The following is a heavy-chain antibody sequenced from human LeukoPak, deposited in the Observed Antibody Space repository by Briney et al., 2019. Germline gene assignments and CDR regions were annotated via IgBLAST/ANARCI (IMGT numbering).Heavy chain of an antibody. D-gene: IGHD3-16*01. Sequence: ASVKVSCKAYGYTFTSYGISWVRQAPGQGLEWMGWIGAYNGNTNYAQKLQGRVTMIKDTSTSTAYMELRGLRSDDTAVYYCARDQGEMAAPRTPSFDIWGQGTMVTVSS. V-gene: IGHV1-18*01. J-gene: IGHJ3*02. CDR3: ARDQGEMAAPRTPSFDI. CDR1: GYTFTSYG. CDR2: IGAYNGNT.